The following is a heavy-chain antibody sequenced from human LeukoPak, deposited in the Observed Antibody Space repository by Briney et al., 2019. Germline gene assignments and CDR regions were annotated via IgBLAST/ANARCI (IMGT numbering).Heavy chain of an antibody. V-gene: IGHV3-11*01. CDR1: GFTFRLYW. CDR2: ISNSGVI. CDR3: ARHGSGSYYHFDY. D-gene: IGHD3-10*01. Sequence: PGGSLRLSCAASGFTFRLYWMHWIRQAPGKGLEWVSYISNSGVIYYADSVRGRFTISRDNAKNSLYLQMNSLRAEDTAVYYCARHGSGSYYHFDYWGQGTLVTVSS. J-gene: IGHJ4*02.